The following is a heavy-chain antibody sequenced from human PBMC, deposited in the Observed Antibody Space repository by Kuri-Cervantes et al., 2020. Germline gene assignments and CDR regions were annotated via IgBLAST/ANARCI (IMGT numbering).Heavy chain of an antibody. D-gene: IGHD6-19*01. Sequence: SQTLSLTCAISGDSVSSNSAAWNWIRQSPSRGLEWLGRTYYRSKWYNDYAVSVKSLITINPDTSKNQFSLQLNSVTPEDTAVYYCARGTAVAGTFSYYYYGMDVWGQGTTVTVSS. V-gene: IGHV6-1*01. CDR1: GDSVSSNSAA. CDR3: ARGTAVAGTFSYYYYGMDV. CDR2: TYYRSKWYN. J-gene: IGHJ6*02.